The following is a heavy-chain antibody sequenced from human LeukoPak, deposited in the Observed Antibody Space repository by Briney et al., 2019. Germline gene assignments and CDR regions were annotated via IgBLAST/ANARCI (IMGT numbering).Heavy chain of an antibody. CDR2: INPNSGGT. D-gene: IGHD1-26*01. V-gene: IGHV1-2*02. Sequence: ASVKVSCKASGYTFTGYYMHWVRQAPGQGLEWMGWINPNSGGTNYAQKFQGRVTMTRDTSISTAYMELSRLGSDDTAVYYCARGPLGAAPYYFDYWGQGTLVTVSS. J-gene: IGHJ4*02. CDR1: GYTFTGYY. CDR3: ARGPLGAAPYYFDY.